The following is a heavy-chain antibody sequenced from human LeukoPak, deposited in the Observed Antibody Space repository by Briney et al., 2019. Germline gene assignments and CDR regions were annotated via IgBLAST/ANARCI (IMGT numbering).Heavy chain of an antibody. CDR3: ARHRRGPSRHLDAFDI. J-gene: IGHJ3*02. V-gene: IGHV4-39*01. CDR2: IYYSGST. Sequence: ETLSLTCTVSGGSISSSSYYWGWIRQPPGKGLEWVGSIYYSGSTYYNASLTSRVTISVDTSKYQFSLKLRSVTAADTAVYYCARHRRGPSRHLDAFDIWGQGTMVTVSS. D-gene: IGHD3-10*01. CDR1: GGSISSSSYY.